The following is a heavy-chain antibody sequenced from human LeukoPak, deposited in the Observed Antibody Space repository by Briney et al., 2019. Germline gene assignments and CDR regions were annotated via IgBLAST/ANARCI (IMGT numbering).Heavy chain of an antibody. Sequence: SETLSLTCTVSGGSITFGSYYWTWIRQPAGKGLEWIGRIHTSGRTFYNPSLKSRVTISMDTSMNQFSLRLNSVTAADTAVYYCARARVIPASFDDWGQGALVTVSS. D-gene: IGHD3-16*02. J-gene: IGHJ4*02. V-gene: IGHV4-61*02. CDR3: ARARVIPASFDD. CDR1: GGSITFGSYY. CDR2: IHTSGRT.